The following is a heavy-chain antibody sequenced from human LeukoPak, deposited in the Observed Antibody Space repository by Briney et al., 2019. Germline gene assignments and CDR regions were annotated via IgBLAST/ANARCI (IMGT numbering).Heavy chain of an antibody. J-gene: IGHJ3*02. CDR3: ARQTRDAFDI. CDR2: IYPGDSNT. Sequence: GAPLKISCKGSGYSFISSWIAWVRQMPGKGVEWMGLIYPGDSNTRYSPSFQGQVTTSADKSINTAYVQWSSLKASDTAIYYCARQTRDAFDIWGQGTMVTVSS. V-gene: IGHV5-51*01. D-gene: IGHD1-1*01. CDR1: GYSFISSW.